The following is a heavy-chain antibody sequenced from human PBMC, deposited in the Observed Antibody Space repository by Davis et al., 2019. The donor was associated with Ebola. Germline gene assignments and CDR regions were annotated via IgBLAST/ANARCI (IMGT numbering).Heavy chain of an antibody. CDR2: ISTDVSST. V-gene: IGHV3-74*01. J-gene: IGHJ5*02. CDR3: ARDRYSSSWLQGFDP. Sequence: PGGSLRLSCAASGFTFSSYWMSWVRQAPGKGLVWVSRISTDVSSTSYADSVKGRFTISRDNAKNTLYLQMNSLRAEDTAVYYCARDRYSSSWLQGFDPWGQGTLVTVSS. D-gene: IGHD6-13*01. CDR1: GFTFSSYW.